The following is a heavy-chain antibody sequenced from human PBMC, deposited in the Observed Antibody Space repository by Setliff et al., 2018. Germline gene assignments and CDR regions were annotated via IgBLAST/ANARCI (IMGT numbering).Heavy chain of an antibody. CDR1: GYTFTSYA. D-gene: IGHD3-3*01. J-gene: IGHJ5*02. Sequence: GASVKVSCKASGYTFTSYAMHWVRQAPGQRLEWMGWINPHSGGTNFPQTFQGRVTMTRDTSINTAYMELSRLTCDDTAVYYCARATRGSDGWYYEYRWFDPWGQGTLVTVSS. CDR3: ARATRGSDGWYYEYRWFDP. V-gene: IGHV1-2*02. CDR2: INPHSGGT.